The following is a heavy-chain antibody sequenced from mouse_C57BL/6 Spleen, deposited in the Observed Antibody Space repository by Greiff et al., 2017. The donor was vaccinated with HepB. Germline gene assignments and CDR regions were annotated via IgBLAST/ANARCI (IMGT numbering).Heavy chain of an antibody. CDR2: ISYSGST. J-gene: IGHJ3*01. CDR3: AYSAMGTGGGFAY. V-gene: IGHV3-1*01. CDR1: GYSITSGYD. D-gene: IGHD2-2*01. Sequence: EVQLVESGPGMVKPSQSLSLTCTVTGYSITSGYDWHWIRHFPGNKLEWMGYISYSGSTNYNPSLKNRISITHDTSKNHFFLKLNSMTTEDTATYYCAYSAMGTGGGFAYWGQGTLVTVSA.